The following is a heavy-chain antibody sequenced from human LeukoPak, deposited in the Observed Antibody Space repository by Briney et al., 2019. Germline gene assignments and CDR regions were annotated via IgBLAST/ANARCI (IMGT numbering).Heavy chain of an antibody. CDR2: TYYRSKWYN. CDR3: ATVGERITGTTEAFDI. V-gene: IGHV6-1*01. J-gene: IGHJ3*02. CDR1: GDSVSSNSAA. D-gene: IGHD1-7*01. Sequence: SQTLSLTCAISGDSVSSNSAAWNWIRQSPSRGLEWLGRTYYRSKWYNDYAVSVKSRITINPDTSKNQFSLQLNSVTPEDTAVYYCATVGERITGTTEAFDIWGQGTMVTVSS.